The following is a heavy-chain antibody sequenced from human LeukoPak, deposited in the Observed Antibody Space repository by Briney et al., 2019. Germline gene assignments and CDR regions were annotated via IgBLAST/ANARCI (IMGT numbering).Heavy chain of an antibody. V-gene: IGHV4-39*01. CDR3: ARMGSGLQNYYYYYMDV. CDR2: IYYSGST. Sequence: RPPETLSLTCTVSGGSISSSSYYWGWIRQPPGKGLEWIGSIYYSGSTYYNPSLKSRVTISVDTSKNQFSLKLSSVTAADTAVYYCARMGSGLQNYYYYYMDVWGKGTTVTISS. D-gene: IGHD2-15*01. J-gene: IGHJ6*03. CDR1: GGSISSSSYY.